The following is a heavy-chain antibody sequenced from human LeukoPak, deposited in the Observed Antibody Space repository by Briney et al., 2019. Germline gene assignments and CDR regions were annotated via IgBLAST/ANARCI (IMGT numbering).Heavy chain of an antibody. CDR2: INPNSGGT. Sequence: GASVKVSCKASGGTFSSYAISWVRQAPGQGLEWMGWINPNSGGTNYAQKFQGRVTMTRDTSISTAYMELSRLRSDDTAVYYCARSDSDFDYWGQGTLVTVSS. CDR3: ARSDSDFDY. J-gene: IGHJ4*02. D-gene: IGHD2-15*01. V-gene: IGHV1-2*02. CDR1: GGTFSSYA.